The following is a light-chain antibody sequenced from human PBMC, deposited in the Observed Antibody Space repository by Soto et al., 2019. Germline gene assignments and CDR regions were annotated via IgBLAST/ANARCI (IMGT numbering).Light chain of an antibody. CDR1: SSDVGGYNY. V-gene: IGLV2-14*01. J-gene: IGLJ1*01. CDR2: EVS. Sequence: QSVLTQPASVSGSPGQSITISCTGTSSDVGGYNYVSWYQQHPGKAPKLMIYEVSNWPSGVSNRFSGSKSGNTASLTISGLQAEDEDDYYCSSYTSSSTLVFGTGTKVTVL. CDR3: SSYTSSSTLV.